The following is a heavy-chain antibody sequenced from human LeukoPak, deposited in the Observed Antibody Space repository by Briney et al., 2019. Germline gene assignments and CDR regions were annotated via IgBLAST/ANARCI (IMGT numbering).Heavy chain of an antibody. V-gene: IGHV3-30*02. CDR3: AKDASSGFTRYFDY. CDR1: GFTFSSYG. CDR2: IHYDGSNK. D-gene: IGHD6-19*01. J-gene: IGHJ4*02. Sequence: PGGSLRLSCAASGFTFSSYGMRWVRQAPGKGLEWVAFIHYDGSNKYYADSVKGRFTISRDNSKNTLYLQMNSLRAEDTTVYYCAKDASSGFTRYFDYWGQGTLVTVSS.